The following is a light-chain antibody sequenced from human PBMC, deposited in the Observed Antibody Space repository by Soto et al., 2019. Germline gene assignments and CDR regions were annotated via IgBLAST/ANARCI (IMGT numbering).Light chain of an antibody. CDR1: DIGSKS. J-gene: IGLJ1*01. CDR3: QVWHSRRDHYV. CDR2: DDS. V-gene: IGLV3-21*02. Sequence: SYELTQPPSVSVAPGQTANIPCGGSDIGSKSVHWYQQKPGQAPVVVVYDDSDRPSGIPERFSGSNSGNTATLTISRVEAGDEADYYCQVWHSRRDHYVFGTGTKLTVL.